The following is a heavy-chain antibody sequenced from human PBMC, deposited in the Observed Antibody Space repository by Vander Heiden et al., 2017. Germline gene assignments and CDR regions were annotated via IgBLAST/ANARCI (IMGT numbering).Heavy chain of an antibody. CDR2: IYYSGST. CDR3: ASTQLGMVDY. J-gene: IGHJ4*02. D-gene: IGHD5-18*01. Sequence: QLQLQESGPGLVKPSETLSLTCTVSGGSISSSSYYWGWIRQPPGKGLEWIGSIYYSGSTYYNPSLKSRVSISVDTSKNQFSLKLSSVTAADTAVYYCASTQLGMVDYWGQGTLVTVSS. CDR1: GGSISSSSYY. V-gene: IGHV4-39*01.